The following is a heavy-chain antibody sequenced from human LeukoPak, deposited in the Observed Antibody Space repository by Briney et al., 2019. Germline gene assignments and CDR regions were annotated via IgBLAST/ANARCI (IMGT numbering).Heavy chain of an antibody. D-gene: IGHD5-18*01. V-gene: IGHV4-38-2*01. CDR1: NYPITSDYY. CDR2: IFHSGIA. CDR3: ARGRRYSYDQYYFDY. J-gene: IGHJ4*02. Sequence: SETLSLTCAVSNYPITSDYYWVWIRQPPGQGLEWIGQIFHSGIAHYNPSLKSRVTMSVDTSRSQFSVNLNSVTAAATAVYYCARGRRYSYDQYYFDYWGQGTLVTVSS.